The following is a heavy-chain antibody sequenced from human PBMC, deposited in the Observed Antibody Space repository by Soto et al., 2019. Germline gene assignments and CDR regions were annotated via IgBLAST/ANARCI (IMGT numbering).Heavy chain of an antibody. CDR2: ISYDGSNK. CDR1: GFTFSSYG. J-gene: IGHJ5*02. CDR3: AKGRYSSSWYEYNWFDP. V-gene: IGHV3-30*18. Sequence: GGSLRLSCAASGFTFSSYGMHWVRQAPGKGLEWVAVISYDGSNKYYADSVKGRFTISRDNSKNTLYLQMNSLRAEDTAVYYCAKGRYSSSWYEYNWFDPWGQGTLVTVSS. D-gene: IGHD6-13*01.